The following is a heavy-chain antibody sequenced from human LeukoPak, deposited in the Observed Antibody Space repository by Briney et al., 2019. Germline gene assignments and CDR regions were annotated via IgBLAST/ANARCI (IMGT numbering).Heavy chain of an antibody. V-gene: IGHV4-38-2*02. CDR1: GYAISSGYF. CDR3: ARVFRSATFDY. CDR2: IYHSGST. D-gene: IGHD6-19*01. J-gene: IGHJ4*02. Sequence: SETLSFTCSVSGYAISSGYFWGWIRQPPGKGLEWIGNIYHSGSTYYNPSLKSRVSISVDTSKNQFSLKLRSVPAADTAVYYCARVFRSATFDYWGQGALVTVSS.